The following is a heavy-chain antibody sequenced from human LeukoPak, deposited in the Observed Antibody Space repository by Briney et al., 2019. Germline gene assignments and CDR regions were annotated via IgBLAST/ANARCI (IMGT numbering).Heavy chain of an antibody. CDR2: INHSGST. D-gene: IGHD6-13*01. CDR1: GDSISSGGYY. V-gene: IGHV4-30-2*01. CDR3: ARDRVHAAAGPHYWYFDL. J-gene: IGHJ2*01. Sequence: SQTLSLTCTVSGDSISSGGYYWSWIRQPPGKGLEWIGEINHSGSTNYNPSLKSRVTISVDTSKNQFSLKLSSVTAADTAVYYCARDRVHAAAGPHYWYFDLWGRGTLVTVSS.